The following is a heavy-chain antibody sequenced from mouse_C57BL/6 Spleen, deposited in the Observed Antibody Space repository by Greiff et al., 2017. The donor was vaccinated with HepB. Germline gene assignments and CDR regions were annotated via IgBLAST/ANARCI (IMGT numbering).Heavy chain of an antibody. J-gene: IGHJ3*01. Sequence: VMLVASGPGLVAPSHSLSITFPVSGFSLTRYGVDWVRQPPGKGLEWLGVIWGGGSTNYNSALMSRLSISKDNSKSQVFLKMNSLQTDDTAMYYCAKNYYGSSLAYWGQGTLVTVSA. CDR3: AKNYYGSSLAY. CDR1: GFSLTRYG. CDR2: IWGGGST. V-gene: IGHV2-9*01. D-gene: IGHD1-1*01.